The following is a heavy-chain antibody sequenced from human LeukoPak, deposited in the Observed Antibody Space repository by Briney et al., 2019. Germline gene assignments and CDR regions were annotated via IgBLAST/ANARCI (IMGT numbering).Heavy chain of an antibody. J-gene: IGHJ4*02. D-gene: IGHD6-19*01. CDR3: ARVTVAGRDY. CDR1: GFTFSNAW. Sequence: GSLRLSCAASGFTFSNAWMSWIRQPAGKGLEWIGRIYTSGSTNYNPSLKSRVTMSVDTSKNQFSLKLSSVTAADTAVYYCARVTVAGRDYWGQGTLVTVSS. V-gene: IGHV4-4*07. CDR2: IYTSGST.